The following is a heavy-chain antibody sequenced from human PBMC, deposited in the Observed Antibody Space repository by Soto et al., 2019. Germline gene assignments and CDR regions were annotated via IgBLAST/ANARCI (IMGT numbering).Heavy chain of an antibody. D-gene: IGHD3-3*01. CDR2: ISYDGSNK. V-gene: IGHV3-30-3*01. J-gene: IGHJ6*02. Sequence: GGSLRLSCAASGFTFSSYAMHWVRQAPGKGLEWVAVISYDGSNKYYADSVQGRFTISRDNSKNTLYQPMNSLRAEDTAVYYYGRDFPRMIFGVVIKSPFFDYYYGMDVWGQGTTVTVSS. CDR3: GRDFPRMIFGVVIKSPFFDYYYGMDV. CDR1: GFTFSSYA.